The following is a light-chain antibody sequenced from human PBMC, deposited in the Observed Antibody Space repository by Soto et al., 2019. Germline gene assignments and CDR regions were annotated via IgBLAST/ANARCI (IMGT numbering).Light chain of an antibody. CDR1: QSVSSN. Sequence: EIVMTQSPATLSVSPGERATLSCRASQSVSSNIAWYQQKPGQAPRLLIYGASTRATGIPVRFSGSGSGTEFTLTISSLQSEDFAVYYCQQYNSWPPWTFGQGTKVEIK. V-gene: IGKV3-15*01. CDR2: GAS. J-gene: IGKJ1*01. CDR3: QQYNSWPPWT.